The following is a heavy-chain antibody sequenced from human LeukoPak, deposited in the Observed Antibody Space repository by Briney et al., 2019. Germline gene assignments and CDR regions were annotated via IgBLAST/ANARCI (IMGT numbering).Heavy chain of an antibody. CDR2: IYHTGST. CDR3: ARGRGSSSFYDI. J-gene: IGHJ3*02. V-gene: IGHV4-59*02. CDR1: GGSVSDYY. Sequence: SETLSLTCTISGGSVSDYYWSWIRQSPGKGLEWIGYIYHTGSTSYSPSLKSRVTISADTSQNQFSLKLSSVTAADTAVYYCARGRGSSSFYDIWGQGTMVTVSS. D-gene: IGHD6-6*01.